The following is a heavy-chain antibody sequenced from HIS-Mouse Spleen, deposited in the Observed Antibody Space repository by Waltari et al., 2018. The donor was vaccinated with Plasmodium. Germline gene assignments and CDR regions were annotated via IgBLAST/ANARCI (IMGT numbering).Heavy chain of an antibody. V-gene: IGHV3-9*01. J-gene: IGHJ3*02. CDR2: ISWNSGSI. CDR3: AKDRKYSSSRGAFDI. Sequence: EVQLVESGGGLVQPGRSLRLSCAASGFTFEDYAMHWVRQAPGKGLEWVSGISWNSGSIGYADSVKGRFTISRDNAKNSLYLQMNSLRAEDTALYYCAKDRKYSSSRGAFDIWGQGTMVTVSS. D-gene: IGHD6-6*01. CDR1: GFTFEDYA.